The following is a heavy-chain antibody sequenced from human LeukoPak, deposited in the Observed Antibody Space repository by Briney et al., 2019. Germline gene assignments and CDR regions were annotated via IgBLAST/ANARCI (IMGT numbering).Heavy chain of an antibody. CDR2: IYHSGNT. CDR1: GGSISSTNW. CDR3: ARSPRYYFDY. J-gene: IGHJ4*02. Sequence: SETLSLTCAVSGGSISSTNWWSWVRQPPGKGLEWIGQIYHSGNTNYNPSLKSRVTISIDKSENQFSLKLSPVTAADTAVYYCARSPRYYFDYWGQGTLVTVSS. V-gene: IGHV4-4*02.